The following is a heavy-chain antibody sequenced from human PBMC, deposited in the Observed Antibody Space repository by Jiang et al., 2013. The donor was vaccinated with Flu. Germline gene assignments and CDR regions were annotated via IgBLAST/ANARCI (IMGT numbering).Heavy chain of an antibody. CDR3: AHRPYYGSNTDSFHS. J-gene: IGHJ4*02. V-gene: IGHV2-5*01. D-gene: IGHD3-22*01. CDR2: IFWNDEK. Sequence: KPTQTLTLTCICSGFSLSAGGVGXGWIRQAPGKALECLALIFWNDEKRFSPSLKSRLTITRDTPRNQVVLTMTNMDPVDTATYYCAHRPYYGSNTDSFHSWGQGTLVTVSS. CDR1: GFSLSAGGVG.